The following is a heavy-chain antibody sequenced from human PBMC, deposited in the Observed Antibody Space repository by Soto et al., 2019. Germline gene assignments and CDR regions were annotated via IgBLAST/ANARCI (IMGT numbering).Heavy chain of an antibody. Sequence: SETLSLTCAVSGGSISSFCYSWSWIRQPPGKGLEWIGYIYHSGNTYYNPSLKSRVTISVDRSKNQFSLKLNSVTAADTAVYYCARIPAPWGQGTLVTVSS. CDR3: ARIPAP. CDR1: GGSISSFCYS. CDR2: IYHSGNT. V-gene: IGHV4-30-2*01. D-gene: IGHD2-21*01. J-gene: IGHJ5*02.